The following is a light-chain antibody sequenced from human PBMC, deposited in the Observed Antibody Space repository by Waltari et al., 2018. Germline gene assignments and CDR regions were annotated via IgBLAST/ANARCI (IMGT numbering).Light chain of an antibody. J-gene: IGLJ3*02. CDR3: AAWDDSLSVGL. CDR1: SSNIGRNY. V-gene: IGLV1-47*01. Sequence: QSVLTQPPSASGTPGQRVPISCSGSSSNIGRNYVYWYQQLPGTAPKLLIYRNNQRPSGVPDRFSGSKSGTSASLAISGLRSEDEADYYCAAWDDSLSVGLFGGGTKLTVL. CDR2: RNN.